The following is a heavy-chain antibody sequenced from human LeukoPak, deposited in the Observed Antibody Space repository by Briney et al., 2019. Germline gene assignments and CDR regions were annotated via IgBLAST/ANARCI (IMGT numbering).Heavy chain of an antibody. CDR2: ISGSGGST. D-gene: IGHD2-21*02. CDR1: GFTFSSYA. V-gene: IGHV3-23*01. J-gene: IGHJ4*02. CDR3: AKALGKSCGGDCSSFDY. Sequence: GGSLRLSCAASGFTFSSYAMSWVRQAPGKGLEWVSAISGSGGSTYYADSVKGRFTISRDNSKNTLYPQMNSLRAEDTAVYYCAKALGKSCGGDCSSFDYWGQGTLVTVSS.